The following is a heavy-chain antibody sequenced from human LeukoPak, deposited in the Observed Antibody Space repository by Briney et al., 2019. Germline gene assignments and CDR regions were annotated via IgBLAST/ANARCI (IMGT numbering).Heavy chain of an antibody. Sequence: ASVKVSCKASGYTFTSYGISWVRQAPGRGLEWMGWISAYNGNTNYSPKLQGRVTMTTDTSTSTAYMELRSLRSDDTAVYYCAREAIDYDFWSGYPIDGMDVWGQGTTVTVSS. V-gene: IGHV1-18*01. CDR3: AREAIDYDFWSGYPIDGMDV. J-gene: IGHJ6*02. CDR2: ISAYNGNT. CDR1: GYTFTSYG. D-gene: IGHD3-3*01.